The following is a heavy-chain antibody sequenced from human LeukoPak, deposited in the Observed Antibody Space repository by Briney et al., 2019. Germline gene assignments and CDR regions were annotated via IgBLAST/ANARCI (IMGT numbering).Heavy chain of an antibody. CDR2: INDSGGNT. J-gene: IGHJ3*02. CDR3: ARAYSALGAFDI. V-gene: IGHV3-23*01. CDR1: GFTFSSYA. D-gene: IGHD5-12*01. Sequence: GGSLRLSCAASGFTFSSYAMTWVRQAQGKGLEWVSGINDSGGNTYYADSVKGRFTISRDNSKNTLYLQMNSLRAEDTAVYYCARAYSALGAFDIWGQGTVVTVSS.